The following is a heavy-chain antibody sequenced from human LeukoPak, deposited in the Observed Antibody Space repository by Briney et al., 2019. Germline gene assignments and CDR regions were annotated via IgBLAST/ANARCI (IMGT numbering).Heavy chain of an antibody. V-gene: IGHV3-74*01. CDR3: ARGGLDHAFDL. CDR2: INNDGSAT. D-gene: IGHD3/OR15-3a*01. Sequence: GSLRLSSAPSGFTLCTYWTYWVRHGPGKGLEYVSRINNDGSATTYADSVKGRFTISRDNAKSTVYLQMNSLRPEDTAMFYCARGGLDHAFDLWGQGTMVSVSS. CDR1: GFTLCTYW. J-gene: IGHJ3*01.